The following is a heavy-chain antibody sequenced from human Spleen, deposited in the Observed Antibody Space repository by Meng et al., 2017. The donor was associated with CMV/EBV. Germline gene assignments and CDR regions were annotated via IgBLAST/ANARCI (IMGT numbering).Heavy chain of an antibody. J-gene: IGHJ4*02. CDR2: INTDGSST. V-gene: IGHV3-74*01. CDR1: GFTFSSFW. D-gene: IGHD5-12*01. CDR3: ARCRGSRYSGYDWQLDY. Sequence: GESLKISCAASGFTFSSFWMHWVRQAPGKGLVWVSRINTDGSSTSYADSVKGRFTISRDNAKNTLYLQMNSLRAEETAVYYCARCRGSRYSGYDWQLDYWGQGTLVTVSS.